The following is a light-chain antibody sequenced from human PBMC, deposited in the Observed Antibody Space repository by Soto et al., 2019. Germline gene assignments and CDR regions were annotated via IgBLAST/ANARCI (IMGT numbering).Light chain of an antibody. Sequence: ENVLTQSPATLSLSPGERATLSCRASQSVSSYLAWYQQKPGQAPRLLIYDASNRATGIPARFSGSGSGTDFTLTISSLEPEDFAVYYCQQRRNWPPITFGQGTRLEIK. V-gene: IGKV3-11*01. J-gene: IGKJ5*01. CDR3: QQRRNWPPIT. CDR2: DAS. CDR1: QSVSSY.